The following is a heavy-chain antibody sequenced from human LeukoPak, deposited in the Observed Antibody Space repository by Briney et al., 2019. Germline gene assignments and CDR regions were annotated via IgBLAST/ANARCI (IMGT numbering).Heavy chain of an antibody. D-gene: IGHD3-10*01. J-gene: IGHJ3*02. Sequence: SETLSLTCSVSGASISSSTYYWSWIRQPPGKGLEWLGYIYKSGITNYNPSLRSRVTISVDTSKNQFSLKLSSVTAADTAVYYCARSLQFGDHTFDIWGQGTMVTVSS. CDR1: GASISSSTYY. V-gene: IGHV4-61*01. CDR2: IYKSGIT. CDR3: ARSLQFGDHTFDI.